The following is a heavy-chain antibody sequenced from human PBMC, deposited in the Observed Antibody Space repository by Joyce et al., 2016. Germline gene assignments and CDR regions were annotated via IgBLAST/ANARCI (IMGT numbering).Heavy chain of an antibody. V-gene: IGHV3-21*02. CDR3: ARGGIVYDYSMDL. Sequence: EVQLVESGGGLVKSGGSLRISWAASGFTFSTSSVSWFRRAPGKGREWVAASSSDSTYIFYADSVKGRFTVSRDNAKNSLYLQMNSLRAEDTAVFFCARGGIVYDYSMDLWGQGTTVTVSS. D-gene: IGHD3-22*01. CDR1: GFTFSTSS. CDR2: SSSDSTYI. J-gene: IGHJ6*02.